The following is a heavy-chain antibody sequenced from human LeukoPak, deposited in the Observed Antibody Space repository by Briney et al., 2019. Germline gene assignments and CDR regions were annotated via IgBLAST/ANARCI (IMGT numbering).Heavy chain of an antibody. J-gene: IGHJ4*02. CDR1: GDSVSSNNGA. CDR2: TYYRSKWYN. D-gene: IGHD6-19*01. V-gene: IGHV6-1*01. CDR3: ARDLGTSGWYTFDF. Sequence: SQTLSVTCAISGDSVSSNNGAWTWIRQSPSRGLEWLGRTYYRSKWYNDYAAFIQGRITINPDTSKNQFSLQLNSVTPEDTAVYYCARDLGTSGWYTFDFWGQGTLVTVSS.